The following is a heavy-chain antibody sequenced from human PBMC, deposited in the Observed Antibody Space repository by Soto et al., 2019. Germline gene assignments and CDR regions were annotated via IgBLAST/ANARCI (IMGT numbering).Heavy chain of an antibody. Sequence: SETLSLTCAVYGGSFTGYYWTWIRQTPGKGLEWIGEINYRGSTYYNPSLESRITMAVDTSKNRFSLKLSSVTAADTAVYFCVRGQPHRITIFEVVIRSYDYGMDVWGQGTTVTVSS. J-gene: IGHJ6*02. V-gene: IGHV4-34*01. CDR2: INYRGST. CDR1: GGSFTGYY. CDR3: VRGQPHRITIFEVVIRSYDYGMDV. D-gene: IGHD3-3*01.